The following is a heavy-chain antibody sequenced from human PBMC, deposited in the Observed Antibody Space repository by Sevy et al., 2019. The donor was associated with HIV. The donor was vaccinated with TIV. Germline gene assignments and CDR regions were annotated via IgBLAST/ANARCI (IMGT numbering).Heavy chain of an antibody. Sequence: GGSLRLSCAASGFTFSSYSMNWVRQAPGKGLEWVSSISSSSSYIYYADSVKGRFTISRDNAKNSLYLQMNSLRAEDTAVYYCARGGYSYSDAFDIWGQGTMVTVSS. CDR1: GFTFSSYS. CDR2: ISSSSSYI. J-gene: IGHJ3*02. V-gene: IGHV3-21*01. CDR3: ARGGYSYSDAFDI. D-gene: IGHD5-18*01.